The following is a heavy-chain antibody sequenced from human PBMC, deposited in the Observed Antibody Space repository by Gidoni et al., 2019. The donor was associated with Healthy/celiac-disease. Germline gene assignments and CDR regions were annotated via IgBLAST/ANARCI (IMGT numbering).Heavy chain of an antibody. J-gene: IGHJ6*02. CDR3: ATFNSDPTNREYYGMDV. D-gene: IGHD1-26*01. Sequence: ELQLVQSGAEVKKPGDTVKISCKVSGYTFTDYYMHWVQQAPGKGLEWMGLVDPEDGETIYAEKFQGRVTITADTSTDTAYMELSSLRSEDTAVYYCATFNSDPTNREYYGMDVWGQGTTVTVSS. CDR2: VDPEDGET. CDR1: GYTFTDYY. V-gene: IGHV1-69-2*01.